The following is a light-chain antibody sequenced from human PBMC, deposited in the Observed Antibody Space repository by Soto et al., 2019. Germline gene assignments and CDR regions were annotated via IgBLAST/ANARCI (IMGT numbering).Light chain of an antibody. CDR1: QSVSSN. CDR3: QQYNNRPET. J-gene: IGKJ1*01. V-gene: IGKV3-15*01. Sequence: EIVMTQSPTTLSLSPGERATLSCRASQSVSSNLAWYQQKPGQAPRLLIYGASTRATGIPGRFSGSGSGTEFTLSISSLQSEDFAVYYCQQYNNRPETFGQGTKVDIK. CDR2: GAS.